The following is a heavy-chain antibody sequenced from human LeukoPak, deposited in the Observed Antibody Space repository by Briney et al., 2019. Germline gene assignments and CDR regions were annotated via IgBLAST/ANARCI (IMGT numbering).Heavy chain of an antibody. CDR3: ARDHIVGADFDY. CDR2: ISGSGGST. CDR1: GLTFSSYA. J-gene: IGHJ4*02. V-gene: IGHV3-23*01. Sequence: GGSLRLSCAASGLTFSSYAMSWVRQAPGKGLEWVSAISGSGGSTYYADSVKGRFTISRDNSKNTLYLQMNSLRAEDTAVYYCARDHIVGADFDYWGQGTLVTVSS. D-gene: IGHD1-26*01.